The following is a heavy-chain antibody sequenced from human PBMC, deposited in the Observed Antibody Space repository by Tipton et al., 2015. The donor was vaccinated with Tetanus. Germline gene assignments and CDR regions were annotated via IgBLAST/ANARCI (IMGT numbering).Heavy chain of an antibody. CDR3: ARDMMYSSSAYPPPFDH. Sequence: SLRLSCAASGFTFNSYAMHWVRHIPGKGLEWVAVIWYDGNNKYYADSVKGRFTISRDNSKNIMYLQMNNLRADDTALYHCARDMMYSSSAYPPPFDHWGQGTLVTVSS. J-gene: IGHJ4*02. V-gene: IGHV3-33*01. CDR2: IWYDGNNK. D-gene: IGHD6-6*01. CDR1: GFTFNSYA.